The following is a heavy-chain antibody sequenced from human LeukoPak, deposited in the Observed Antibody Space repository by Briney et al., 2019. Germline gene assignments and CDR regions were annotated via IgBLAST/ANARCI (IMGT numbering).Heavy chain of an antibody. J-gene: IGHJ4*02. CDR1: GFTFSSYG. D-gene: IGHD3-10*01. V-gene: IGHV3-30*18. CDR3: AKAWSGSYFPY. CDR2: ISYDGSNK. Sequence: GGSLRLSCVASGFTFSSYGMHWVRQAPGKGLEWVAVISYDGSNKYYADSVKGRFTISRDNAKNSLYLQMNSLRAEDTALYYCAKAWSGSYFPYWGQGTLVTVSS.